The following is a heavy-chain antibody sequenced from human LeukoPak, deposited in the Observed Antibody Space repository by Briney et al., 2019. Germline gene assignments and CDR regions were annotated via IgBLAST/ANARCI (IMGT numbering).Heavy chain of an antibody. CDR3: VSFYETY. Sequence: GGSLRLSCAASGSYWMHWVRQAPGKGLVWVSHSDGSWTSYADSVKGRFTISKDNAKNTVYLQMNNLRAEDTAVYYCVSFYETYWGRGTLVTDSS. D-gene: IGHD2/OR15-2a*01. CDR1: GSYW. J-gene: IGHJ4*02. CDR2: SDGSWT. V-gene: IGHV3-74*01.